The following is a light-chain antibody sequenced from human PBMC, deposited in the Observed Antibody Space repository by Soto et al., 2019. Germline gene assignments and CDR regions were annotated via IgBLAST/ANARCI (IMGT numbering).Light chain of an antibody. Sequence: DIQMTQSPSTLSASVGDRVTITCRASQSISSWLAWYQQKPGKAPKLLIYDASSLESGVPSRFSGSGSGTELTLTISSLQPDDFATYYCQQYNSYCTFGQGTKVDIK. V-gene: IGKV1-5*01. CDR2: DAS. CDR1: QSISSW. J-gene: IGKJ1*01. CDR3: QQYNSYCT.